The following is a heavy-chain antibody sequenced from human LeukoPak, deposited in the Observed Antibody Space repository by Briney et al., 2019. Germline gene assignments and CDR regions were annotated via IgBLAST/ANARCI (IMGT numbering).Heavy chain of an antibody. D-gene: IGHD5-18*01. J-gene: IGHJ4*02. CDR1: GFSLSTYS. CDR3: SRLRGNSYGYADY. CDR2: ISSSGNTI. V-gene: IGHV3-48*04. Sequence: PGGSLRLSCAASGFSLSTYSMNWVRQAPGKGLEWISYISSSGNTIDYADSVNGRFTISRDNAKNSLYLQMNSLRVEDTAVYYCSRLRGNSYGYADYWGQGTLVTVSS.